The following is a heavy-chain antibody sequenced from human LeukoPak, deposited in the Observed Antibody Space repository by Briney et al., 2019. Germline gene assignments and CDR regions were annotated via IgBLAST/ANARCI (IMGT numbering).Heavy chain of an antibody. CDR3: AREGYYAFDI. J-gene: IGHJ3*02. CDR2: ISHDGSNQ. V-gene: IGHV3-30-3*01. Sequence: GGSLRLSCAASGFTFSNFGIHWVRQAPGKGLEWVALISHDGSNQYYPDSVKGRFTISRDSSENTLSLRMNSLRAEDTAMYYCAREGYYAFDIWGQGTMVTVSS. CDR1: GFTFSNFG. D-gene: IGHD3-22*01.